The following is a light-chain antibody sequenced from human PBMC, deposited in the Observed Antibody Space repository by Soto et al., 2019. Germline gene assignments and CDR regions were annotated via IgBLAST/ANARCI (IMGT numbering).Light chain of an antibody. CDR2: GAS. Sequence: EIVFTQSSGTPSLSPGERDTPSFKASQSVSSSYLAWDQQTPGPAPXVLIYGASSRATGIPDRFSGSGSGTEFTLTISRLEPEDFAVYYCQQYGSSRTFGQGTKGDIK. V-gene: IGKV3-20*01. CDR1: QSVSSSY. CDR3: QQYGSSRT. J-gene: IGKJ1*01.